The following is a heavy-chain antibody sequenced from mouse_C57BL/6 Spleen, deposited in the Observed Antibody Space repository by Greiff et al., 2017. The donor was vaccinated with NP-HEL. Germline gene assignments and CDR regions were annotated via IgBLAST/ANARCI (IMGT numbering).Heavy chain of an antibody. CDR3: TRSGPWFAY. J-gene: IGHJ3*01. CDR1: GYTFTDYE. Sequence: QVQLKESGAELVRPGASVTLSCKASGYTFTDYEMHWVKQTPVHGLEWIGAIDPETGGTAYNQKFKGKAILTADKSSSTAYMELRSLTSEDSAVYYCTRSGPWFAYWGQGTLVTVSA. V-gene: IGHV1-15*01. CDR2: IDPETGGT.